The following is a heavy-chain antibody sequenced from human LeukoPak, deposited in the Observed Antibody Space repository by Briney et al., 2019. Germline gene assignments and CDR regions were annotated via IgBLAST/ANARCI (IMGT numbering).Heavy chain of an antibody. CDR2: INSDGSST. CDR3: ARDVGYYYPGQYFDY. J-gene: IGHJ4*02. CDR1: GFTFSSYW. Sequence: GGSLRLSCAASGFTFSSYWMHWVRQAPGKGLVWVSRINSDGSSTSYADSVKGRFTISRDNAKNSLYLQMNSLRAEDTAVYYCARDVGYYYPGQYFDYWGQGTLVTVSS. V-gene: IGHV3-74*01. D-gene: IGHD3-10*01.